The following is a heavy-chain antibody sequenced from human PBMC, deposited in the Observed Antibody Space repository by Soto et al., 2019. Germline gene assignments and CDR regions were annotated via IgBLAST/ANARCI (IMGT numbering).Heavy chain of an antibody. CDR1: GGTFSSYT. D-gene: IGHD2-2*03. CDR3: ARAELDIVVVPAAMASNYYMDV. V-gene: IGHV1-69*02. Sequence: GASVKVPCKASGGTFSSYTISWVRQAPGQGLEWMGRIIPILGIANYAQKFQGRVTITADKSTSTAYMELSSLRSEDTAVYYCARAELDIVVVPAAMASNYYMDVWGKGTTVTVSS. CDR2: IIPILGIA. J-gene: IGHJ6*03.